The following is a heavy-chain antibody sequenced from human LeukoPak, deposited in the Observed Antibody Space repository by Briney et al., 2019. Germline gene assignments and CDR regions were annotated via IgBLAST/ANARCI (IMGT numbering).Heavy chain of an antibody. CDR3: AGPISSGYYYVVIRDAFDI. CDR2: IYYSGST. CDR1: GGSISSSSYY. Sequence: PSETLSHTCTVSGGSISSSSYYWGWIRQPPGKGLEWIGSIYYSGSTYYNPSLKSRVTISVDTSKNQFSLKLSSVTAADTAVYYCAGPISSGYYYVVIRDAFDIWGQGTMVTVSS. D-gene: IGHD3-22*01. J-gene: IGHJ3*02. V-gene: IGHV4-39*01.